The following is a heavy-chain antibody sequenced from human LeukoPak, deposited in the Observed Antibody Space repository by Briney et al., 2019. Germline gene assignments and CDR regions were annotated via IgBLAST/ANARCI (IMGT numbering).Heavy chain of an antibody. D-gene: IGHD3-10*01. V-gene: IGHV1-8*01. Sequence: ASVKVSCKASGYTFTSYDINWVRQATGQGLEWMGWMNPNSGNTGYAQKFQGRVTMTRNTSISTAYMELSSLRSEDTAVYYCARGGTPYYYGSGSYTAYWGQGTLVTVSS. J-gene: IGHJ4*02. CDR3: ARGGTPYYYGSGSYTAY. CDR1: GYTFTSYD. CDR2: MNPNSGNT.